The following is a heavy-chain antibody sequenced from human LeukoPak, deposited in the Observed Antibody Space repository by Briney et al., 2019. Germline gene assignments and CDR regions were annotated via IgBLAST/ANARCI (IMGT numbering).Heavy chain of an antibody. V-gene: IGHV3-33*01. CDR1: GFTFSNYG. CDR3: ARGFYYGMDV. Sequence: GGSLRLSCVASGFTFSNYGMQGVRQAPGKGLEWVTVITGDGSTKFYADSVKGRFTISRDNSRNTLYLQMNSLRAEDTAVYYCARGFYYGMDVWGQGTTVTVSS. J-gene: IGHJ6*02. CDR2: ITGDGSTK.